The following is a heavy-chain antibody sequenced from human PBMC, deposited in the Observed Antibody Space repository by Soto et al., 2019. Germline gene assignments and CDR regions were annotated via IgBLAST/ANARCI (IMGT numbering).Heavy chain of an antibody. CDR2: IYYSGST. Sequence: LSLTCTVSGGSISSYYWSWIRQPPGKGLEWIGYIYYSGSTNYNPSLKSRVTISVDTSKNQFSLKLSSVTAADTAVYYCARGVDFRGSGSSDYFDYWGQGTLVTVSS. CDR1: GGSISSYY. V-gene: IGHV4-59*01. J-gene: IGHJ4*02. D-gene: IGHD3-10*01. CDR3: ARGVDFRGSGSSDYFDY.